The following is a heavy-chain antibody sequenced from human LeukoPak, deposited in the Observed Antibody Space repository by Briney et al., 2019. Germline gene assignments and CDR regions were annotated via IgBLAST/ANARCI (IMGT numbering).Heavy chain of an antibody. J-gene: IGHJ4*02. CDR2: IYSGGTT. CDR1: GFTVSSNY. Sequence: GGTLRLSCAASGFTVSSNYMSWVRQAPGKGLEWVSVIYSGGTTYYADSVMGRFTVSRDNSKNTLYLQMNSLRAEDTAVYYCVAFSPYFWGQGTLVTVSS. CDR3: VAFSPYF. V-gene: IGHV3-53*01. D-gene: IGHD2-21*01.